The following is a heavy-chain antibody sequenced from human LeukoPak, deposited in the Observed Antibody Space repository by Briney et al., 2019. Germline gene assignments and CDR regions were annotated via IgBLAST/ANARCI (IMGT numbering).Heavy chain of an antibody. D-gene: IGHD6-19*01. CDR3: TTVSSGYSSGWYVGPIDY. V-gene: IGHV3-15*01. CDR2: IKSKTDGGTT. J-gene: IGHJ4*02. CDR1: GFTFSNAW. Sequence: PGGSLRLSCAASGFTFSNAWMSWVRQAPGRGLEWVGRIKSKTDGGTTDYAAPVKARFTISKDDSKNTLYLQMNSLKTEDTAGYYCTTVSSGYSSGWYVGPIDYWGQGTLVAVSS.